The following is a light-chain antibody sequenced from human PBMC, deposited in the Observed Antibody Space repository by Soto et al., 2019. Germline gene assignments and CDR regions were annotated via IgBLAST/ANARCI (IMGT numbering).Light chain of an antibody. J-gene: IGLJ1*01. CDR1: SNDVGGYNF. CDR3: TSYTSSFTFV. Sequence: QSALTQPASVSGSPGQSITISCTGTSNDVGGYNFVFWYQQHPTKAPNLIIYDVINRPSGVSNRFSGSKSGNMASLTISGLQAEDEADYYCTSYTSSFTFVFGTGTKLTVL. V-gene: IGLV2-14*03. CDR2: DVI.